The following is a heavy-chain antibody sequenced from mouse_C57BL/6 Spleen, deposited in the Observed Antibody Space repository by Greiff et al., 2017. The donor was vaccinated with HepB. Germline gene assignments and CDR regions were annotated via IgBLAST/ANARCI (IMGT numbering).Heavy chain of an antibody. V-gene: IGHV1-19*01. CDR2: INPYNGGT. CDR3: ARRGVPTYAMDY. D-gene: IGHD2-14*01. J-gene: IGHJ4*01. CDR1: GYTFTDYY. Sequence: VQLKQSGPVLVKPGASVKMSCKASGYTFTDYYMNWVKQSHGKSLEWIGVINPYNGGTSYNQKFKGKATLTVDKSSSTAYMELNSLTSEDSAVYYCARRGVPTYAMDYWGQGTSVTVSS.